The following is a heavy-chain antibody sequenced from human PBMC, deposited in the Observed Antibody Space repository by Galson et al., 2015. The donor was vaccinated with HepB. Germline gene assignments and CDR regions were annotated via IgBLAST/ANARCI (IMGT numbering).Heavy chain of an antibody. Sequence: SLRLSCAASGFSFSSFGMHWVRQAPGKGLEWVAVIWYDGNYKTYAASVKGRFTISRDNSKNTLYLEMNSLRPEDTAVYYCASAYDYDLGRDIDYWGQGTLVTVSS. CDR3: ASAYDYDLGRDIDY. CDR1: GFSFSSFG. D-gene: IGHD3-16*01. J-gene: IGHJ4*02. V-gene: IGHV3-33*01. CDR2: IWYDGNYK.